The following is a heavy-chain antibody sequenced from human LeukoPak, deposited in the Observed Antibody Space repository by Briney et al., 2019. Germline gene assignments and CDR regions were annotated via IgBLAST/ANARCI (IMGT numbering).Heavy chain of an antibody. Sequence: GGSLRLSCAASGFTFSSYEMNWVRQAPGKGLEWVSYISSSGSTIYYADSVKGRFTISRDNSKNTLYLQMNSLRAEDTAVYYCARGGSYLSAFDIWGQGTMVTVSS. J-gene: IGHJ3*02. CDR1: GFTFSSYE. CDR2: ISSSGSTI. D-gene: IGHD1-26*01. V-gene: IGHV3-48*03. CDR3: ARGGSYLSAFDI.